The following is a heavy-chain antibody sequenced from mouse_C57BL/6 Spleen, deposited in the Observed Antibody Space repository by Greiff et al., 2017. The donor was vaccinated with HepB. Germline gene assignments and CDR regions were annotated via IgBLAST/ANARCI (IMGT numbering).Heavy chain of an antibody. J-gene: IGHJ3*01. CDR3: TREGTGTDWFAY. CDR1: GFTFSSYA. CDR2: ISSGGDYI. Sequence: EVQRVESGEGLVKPGGSLKLSCAASGFTFSSYAMSWVRQTPEKRLEWVAYISSGGDYIYYADTVKGRFTISRDNARNTLYLQMSSLKSEDTAMYYCTREGTGTDWFAYWGQGTLVTVSA. V-gene: IGHV5-9-1*02. D-gene: IGHD4-1*01.